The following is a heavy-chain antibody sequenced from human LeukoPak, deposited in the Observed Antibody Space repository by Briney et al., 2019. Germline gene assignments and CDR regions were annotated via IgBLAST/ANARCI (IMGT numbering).Heavy chain of an antibody. V-gene: IGHV1-46*01. Sequence: ASVKVSCKASGYNFISYYMHWVRQAPGQGLEWMGIISPSGGSTSYAQKFQDRVTMTRDTSTSTVYMKLSSLKSEDTAVYYCAREDVVLVDAVRYYYYGMDVWGQGTTVTVSS. CDR2: ISPSGGST. CDR1: GYNFISYY. D-gene: IGHD2-8*01. J-gene: IGHJ6*02. CDR3: AREDVVLVDAVRYYYYGMDV.